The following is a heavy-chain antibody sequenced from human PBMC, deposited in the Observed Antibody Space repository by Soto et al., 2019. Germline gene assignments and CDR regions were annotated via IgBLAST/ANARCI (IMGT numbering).Heavy chain of an antibody. CDR2: ISYDGSNK. CDR1: GFTFSSYA. D-gene: IGHD6-19*01. V-gene: IGHV3-30-3*01. Sequence: QVQLVESGGGVVQPGRSLRLSCADSGFTFSSYAMHWVRQAPGKGLEWVAVISYDGSNKYYADSVKGRFTISRDNSKNTLYLQMNSLRAEDTAVYYCARDQHSSGWSIMDVWGQGTTVTVSS. CDR3: ARDQHSSGWSIMDV. J-gene: IGHJ6*02.